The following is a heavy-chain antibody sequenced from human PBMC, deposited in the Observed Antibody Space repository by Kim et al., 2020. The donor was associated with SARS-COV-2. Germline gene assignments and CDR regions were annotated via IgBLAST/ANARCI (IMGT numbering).Heavy chain of an antibody. D-gene: IGHD6-13*01. CDR1: GYTFTSYA. J-gene: IGHJ6*02. CDR3: ARVGSSSWYVDYYYGMDV. Sequence: ASVKVSCKASGYTFTSYAMNWVRQAPGQGLEWMGWINTNTGNPRYAQGFTGRFVFSLDTSVSTAYLQISSLKAEDTAVYYCARVGSSSWYVDYYYGMDVWGQGTTVTVSS. V-gene: IGHV7-4-1*02. CDR2: INTNTGNP.